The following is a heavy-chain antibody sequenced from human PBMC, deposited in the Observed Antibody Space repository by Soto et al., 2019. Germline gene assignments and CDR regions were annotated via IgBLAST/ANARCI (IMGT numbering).Heavy chain of an antibody. CDR3: ARGVDRGVDV. CDR2: MSPNNGDT. Sequence: QVQLVQSGAEVEKPGASVKVSCKASGYTFTSYDINWLRQATGQGLEWMGWMSPNNGDTGYAQQFQGRLTMTRDTSINTGYLQLSSLSPEDTAIYYCARGVDRGVDVWGQGTTVTVSS. J-gene: IGHJ6*02. D-gene: IGHD3-3*01. V-gene: IGHV1-8*01. CDR1: GYTFTSYD.